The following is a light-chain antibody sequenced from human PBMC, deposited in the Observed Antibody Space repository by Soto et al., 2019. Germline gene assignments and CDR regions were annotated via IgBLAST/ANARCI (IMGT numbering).Light chain of an antibody. CDR2: AAS. J-gene: IGKJ4*01. V-gene: IGKV1-12*01. CDR3: QQANSFPLT. CDR1: QGISGW. Sequence: DIHVAQSPSSVSASVGDTVTITCRASQGISGWLAWYQQKPGKAPKLLIYAASSLQSGVPSRFSGSGSGTDFTLTISSLQPEDFAIYYCQQANSFPLTFGGGTKVDIK.